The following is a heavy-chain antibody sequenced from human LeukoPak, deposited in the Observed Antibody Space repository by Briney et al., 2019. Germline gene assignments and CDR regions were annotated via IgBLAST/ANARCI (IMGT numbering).Heavy chain of an antibody. D-gene: IGHD5-12*01. J-gene: IGHJ4*02. Sequence: GGSLRLSCAASGFTFSDHYMDWVRQAPGKGLEWVGRTRNKANSYTTEYAASVKGRFTISRDDSKNSLYLQMNSLKTEDTAVYYCARVGGGRDSGYDGLRSAHYWGQGTLVTVSS. CDR1: GFTFSDHY. CDR3: ARVGGGRDSGYDGLRSAHY. CDR2: TRNKANSYTT. V-gene: IGHV3-72*01.